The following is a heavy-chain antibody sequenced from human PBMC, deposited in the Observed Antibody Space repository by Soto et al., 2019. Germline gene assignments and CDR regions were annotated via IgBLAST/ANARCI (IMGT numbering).Heavy chain of an antibody. J-gene: IGHJ6*02. V-gene: IGHV3-43*01. Sequence: GGSLRLSCAASGFTFDDYTMHWVRQAPGKGLEWVSLISWDGGSTYYADSVKGRFTISRDNSKNSLYLQMNSLRTEDTALYYCARDLFGYCSGGSCYPLGGVGYYGMDVWGQGTTVTVSS. CDR3: ARDLFGYCSGGSCYPLGGVGYYGMDV. D-gene: IGHD2-15*01. CDR2: ISWDGGST. CDR1: GFTFDDYT.